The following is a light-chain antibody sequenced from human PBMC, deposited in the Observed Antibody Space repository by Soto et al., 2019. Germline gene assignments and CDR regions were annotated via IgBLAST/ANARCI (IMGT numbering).Light chain of an antibody. J-gene: IGLJ2*01. CDR3: TSYAGGNILV. CDR2: EVT. Sequence: QSVLTQPPSASGSPGQSVTISCTGTSTDVGAYNYVSWYQQHPGKAPKLMIYEVTKRPSGVPDRFSGSKSGNTASLTVSGLQTEDEADYYCTSYAGGNILVFGGGTKLTVL. V-gene: IGLV2-8*01. CDR1: STDVGAYNY.